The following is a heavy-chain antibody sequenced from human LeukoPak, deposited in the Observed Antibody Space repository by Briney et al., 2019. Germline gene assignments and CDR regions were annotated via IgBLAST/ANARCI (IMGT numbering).Heavy chain of an antibody. CDR3: ARAYYYGLDV. J-gene: IGHJ6*02. V-gene: IGHV3-48*01. Sequence: SVKGRFTISRDNAKNSLYLQMNSLRAEDTAVYYCARAYYYGLDVWGRGTTVTVSS.